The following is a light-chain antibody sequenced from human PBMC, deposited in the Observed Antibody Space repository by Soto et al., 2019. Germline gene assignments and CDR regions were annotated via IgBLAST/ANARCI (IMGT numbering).Light chain of an antibody. Sequence: AIRMTQSPSSLSASTGDRVTVTCRASQGISTFLAWYQQQQGKAPKFLMHAASTLYSGVPSRFSGSGSGTNFTLTISGLQSEDFATYYCQQYYSYPRTFGQGTKVEMK. CDR1: QGISTF. V-gene: IGKV1-8*01. CDR2: AAS. J-gene: IGKJ1*01. CDR3: QQYYSYPRT.